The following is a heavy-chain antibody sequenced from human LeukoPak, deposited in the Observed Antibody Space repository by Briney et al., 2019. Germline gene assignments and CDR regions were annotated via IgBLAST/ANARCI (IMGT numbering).Heavy chain of an antibody. J-gene: IGHJ3*02. CDR3: ARERDVAQGGAFDI. D-gene: IGHD2-15*01. CDR1: GGSISSYY. CDR2: IYYSGST. V-gene: IGHV4-59*01. Sequence: SETLSLTCTVSGGSISSYYWSWIRQPPRKGLEWIGFIYYSGSTKYNPSLKSRVTISVDTSKNQFSLKLRSVTAADTAVYYCARERDVAQGGAFDIWGQGTMVTVSS.